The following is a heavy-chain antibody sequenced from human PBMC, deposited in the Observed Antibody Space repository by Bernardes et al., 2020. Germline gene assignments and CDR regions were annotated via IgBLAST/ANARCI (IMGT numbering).Heavy chain of an antibody. CDR2: ISWNSGSI. D-gene: IGHD4-17*01. CDR1: GFTFDDYA. Sequence: GGSLRLSCAASGFTFDDYAMHWVRQAPGKGLECVSGISWNSGSIGYADSVKGRFTISRDNAKNSLYLQMNSLRAEDTALYYCAKDYGDYYGMDVWGQGTTVTVSS. V-gene: IGHV3-9*01. CDR3: AKDYGDYYGMDV. J-gene: IGHJ6*02.